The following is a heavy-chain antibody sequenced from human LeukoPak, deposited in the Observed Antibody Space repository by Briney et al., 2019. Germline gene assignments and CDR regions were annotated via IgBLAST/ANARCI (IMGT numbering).Heavy chain of an antibody. Sequence: GGSLRLSCAASGFTFSSYAMHWVRQAPGKGLEYVSAISSNGGSTYYANSVKGRFTISRDNSKNTLYLQMGSLRAEDMAVYYCARDARSGYFDYWGQGTLVTVSS. CDR1: GFTFSSYA. J-gene: IGHJ4*02. CDR3: ARDARSGYFDY. V-gene: IGHV3-64*01. CDR2: ISSNGGST. D-gene: IGHD3-10*01.